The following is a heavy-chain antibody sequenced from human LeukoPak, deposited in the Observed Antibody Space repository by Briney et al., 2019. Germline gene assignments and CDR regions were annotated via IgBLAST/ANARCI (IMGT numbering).Heavy chain of an antibody. J-gene: IGHJ4*02. CDR1: GFTFSSYG. CDR2: IRYDGNNK. CDR3: AKLISPYDY. V-gene: IGHV3-30*02. Sequence: GGSLRLSCAASGFTFSSYGMHWVRQAPGKGLEGGAFIRYDGNNKYYADSVKGRFTISRANSKNTLYLQMNSLRAEDTAVYYCAKLISPYDYWGQGTLVLVSS.